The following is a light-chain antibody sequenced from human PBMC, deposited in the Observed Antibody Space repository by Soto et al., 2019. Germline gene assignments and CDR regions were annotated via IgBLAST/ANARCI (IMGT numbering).Light chain of an antibody. Sequence: QSVLTQPPSVSGTPGQRVTISCSGSRSNIGSNFVNWYQQLPGTAPKLLIHNSDQRPSGVPDRFSGSKSDTSASLAISGLQSDDEADYYCSAWDDDLSGRIFGGGTKLTVL. CDR2: NSD. CDR1: RSNIGSNF. CDR3: SAWDDDLSGRI. V-gene: IGLV1-44*01. J-gene: IGLJ2*01.